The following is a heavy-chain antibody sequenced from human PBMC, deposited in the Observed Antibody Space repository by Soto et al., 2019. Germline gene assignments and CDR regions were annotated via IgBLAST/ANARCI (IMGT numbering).Heavy chain of an antibody. D-gene: IGHD2-2*01. CDR3: ARGEHTSAGRENWFDP. CDR1: GDSVSTYY. V-gene: IGHV4-59*02. CDR2: IYYSRSP. J-gene: IGHJ5*02. Sequence: PSETLSLTCTVSGDSVSTYYWSWIRQPPGKGLEWIGYIYYSRSPSYNPSLKSRVTMSLDTSKNQLSLKLSSVTAADTAVYYCARGEHTSAGRENWFDPWGQGTLVTVS.